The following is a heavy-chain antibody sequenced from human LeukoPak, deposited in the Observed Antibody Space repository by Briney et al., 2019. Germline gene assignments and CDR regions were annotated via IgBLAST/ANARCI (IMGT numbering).Heavy chain of an antibody. CDR1: GGSISSGGYY. Sequence: SQTLSLTCTVSGGSISSGGYYWSWIRQHPGKGLEWIGYIYYSGSTYYNPSLKSRVTISVDTSKNQFSLKLSSVTAADTAVYYCARVYDFWSGYYSFDYWGQGTLVTASS. D-gene: IGHD3-3*01. J-gene: IGHJ4*02. V-gene: IGHV4-31*03. CDR3: ARVYDFWSGYYSFDY. CDR2: IYYSGST.